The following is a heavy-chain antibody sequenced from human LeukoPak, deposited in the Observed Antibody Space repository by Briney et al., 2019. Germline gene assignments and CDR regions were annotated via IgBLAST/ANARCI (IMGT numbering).Heavy chain of an antibody. D-gene: IGHD5-18*01. V-gene: IGHV3-21*01. CDR1: GFTFSSYA. J-gene: IGHJ4*02. CDR2: ISSSSYI. CDR3: ARGTAMVAFDY. Sequence: PGGSLRLSCAASGFTFSSYAMSWVRQAPGKGLEWVSSISSSSYIYYADSVKGRFTISRDNAKNSLYLQMNSLRAEDTAVYYCARGTAMVAFDYWGQGTLVTVSS.